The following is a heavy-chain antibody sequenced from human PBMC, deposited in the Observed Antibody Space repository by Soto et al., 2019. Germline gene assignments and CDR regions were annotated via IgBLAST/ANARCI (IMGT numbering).Heavy chain of an antibody. CDR3: AKIGYYDSSGYPPTGDY. V-gene: IGHV3-23*01. D-gene: IGHD3-22*01. CDR1: GFTFSSYA. J-gene: IGHJ4*02. CDR2: ISGSGGST. Sequence: EVQLLESGGGLVQPGGSLRLSCAASGFTFSSYAMSWVRQAPGKGLEWVSAISGSGGSTYYADSVKGRFTISRDNSKNTLYPQMNSLRAEDTAVYYCAKIGYYDSSGYPPTGDYWGQGTLVTVSS.